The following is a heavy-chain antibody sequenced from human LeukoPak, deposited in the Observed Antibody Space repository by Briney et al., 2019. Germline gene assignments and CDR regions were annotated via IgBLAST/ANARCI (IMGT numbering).Heavy chain of an antibody. V-gene: IGHV4-59*01. Sequence: SETLSLTCTVSGGSISSYYWSWIRQPPGKGLEWIGYIYYSGSTNYSPSLKSRVTISVDTSKNQFSLKLSSVTAADTAVYYCTTEQLERPDYWGQGTLVTVSS. CDR1: GGSISSYY. D-gene: IGHD1-1*01. J-gene: IGHJ4*02. CDR3: TTEQLERPDY. CDR2: IYYSGST.